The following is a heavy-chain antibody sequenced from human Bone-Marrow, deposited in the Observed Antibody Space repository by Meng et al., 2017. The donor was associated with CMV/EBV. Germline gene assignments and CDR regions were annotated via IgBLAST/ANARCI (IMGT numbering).Heavy chain of an antibody. CDR3: ARVGRKTQSMIWFDP. V-gene: IGHV4-34*01. J-gene: IGHJ5*02. Sequence: GSLRLSCAVYSESFSAYYWTWIRQSPRTGLEWIGEVTSSGTTSNNPSLRSRVTLSVDTSKNQFSLKLSSVTAADTAVYYCARVGRKTQSMIWFDPWGQGTLVTVSS. CDR2: VTSSGTT. D-gene: IGHD3-16*01. CDR1: SESFSAYY.